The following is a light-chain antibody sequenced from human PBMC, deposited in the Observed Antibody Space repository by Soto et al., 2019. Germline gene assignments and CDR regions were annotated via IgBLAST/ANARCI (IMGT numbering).Light chain of an antibody. J-gene: IGKJ4*01. CDR1: QTVSRMY. V-gene: IGKV3-20*01. Sequence: EIVLTQSPVTLSLSPGERATLSCRASQTVSRMYLSWFQQKPGQAPRLLIYDASNRAAGVPDRFSGSGSGTDFTLTISRLETEDFAVYYCQQYGISPRFFGGGTKVDI. CDR3: QQYGISPRF. CDR2: DAS.